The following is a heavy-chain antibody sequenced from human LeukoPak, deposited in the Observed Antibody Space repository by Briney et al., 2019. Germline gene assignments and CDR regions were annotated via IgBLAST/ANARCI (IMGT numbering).Heavy chain of an antibody. CDR1: GYTFTSYA. Sequence: ASVTVSCKASGYTFTSYAMHWVRQAPGQRLEWMGWFNAGNGNTKYSQKFQGRVTITRDTSASTAYMELSSLRSEDTAVYYCARGMGATTYYYYGMDVWGQGTTVTVSS. CDR3: ARGMGATTYYYYGMDV. CDR2: FNAGNGNT. V-gene: IGHV1-3*01. J-gene: IGHJ6*02. D-gene: IGHD1-26*01.